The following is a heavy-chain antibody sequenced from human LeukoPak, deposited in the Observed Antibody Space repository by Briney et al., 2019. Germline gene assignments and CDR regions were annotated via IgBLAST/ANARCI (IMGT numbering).Heavy chain of an antibody. Sequence: PSETLSLTCAVYGGSFSGYYWSWIRQPPGKGLEWIGEINHSGSTNYNPSLKSRAIISVDTSKNQFSLKLSSVTAADTAVYYCARSVMATGDYWGQGTLVTVSS. D-gene: IGHD5-24*01. J-gene: IGHJ4*02. CDR3: ARSVMATGDY. CDR2: INHSGST. V-gene: IGHV4-34*01. CDR1: GGSFSGYY.